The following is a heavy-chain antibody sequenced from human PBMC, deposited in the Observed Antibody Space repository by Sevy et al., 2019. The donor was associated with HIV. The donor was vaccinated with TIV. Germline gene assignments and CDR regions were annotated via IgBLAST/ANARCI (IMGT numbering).Heavy chain of an antibody. CDR3: ANVPVLRLFYYFDY. CDR2: ISGSGVST. CDR1: GFTFSGYA. D-gene: IGHD3-3*01. J-gene: IGHJ4*02. V-gene: IGHV3-23*01. Sequence: GGSLRLSCAASGFTFSGYAMSWVRQAPGKGLEWVSVISGSGVSTYYVDSVKGRFTISRDNSKNTLYLQMNSLRAEDTAVSYCANVPVLRLFYYFDYWGQGTLVTVSS.